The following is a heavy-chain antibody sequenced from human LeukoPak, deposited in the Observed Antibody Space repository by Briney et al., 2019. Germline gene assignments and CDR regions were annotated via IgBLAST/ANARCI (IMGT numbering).Heavy chain of an antibody. Sequence: PSETLSLTCTVSGGSISSYYWNWIRQPPGKGLEWIGYIFSSGSTNYNPSLRSRVTILVDTSKNQFSLKLSSVTAADTAVYYCARGPYYFDYWGQGTLVTVSS. V-gene: IGHV4-59*01. CDR2: IFSSGST. CDR1: GGSISSYY. CDR3: ARGPYYFDY. J-gene: IGHJ4*02.